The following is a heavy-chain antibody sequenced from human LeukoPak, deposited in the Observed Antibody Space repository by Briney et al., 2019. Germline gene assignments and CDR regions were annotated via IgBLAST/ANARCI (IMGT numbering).Heavy chain of an antibody. Sequence: SETLSLTCTVSGASISDYYWSWIRQPPGKGLEWIGYIYHSGSTNYSPSLKSRVTISVDTSKNQFSLKLNSVTAADTAIYYCARDLHRVDSGDYRATHYYYMDVWGKGTTVTVSS. CDR3: ARDLHRVDSGDYRATHYYYMDV. J-gene: IGHJ6*03. CDR2: IYHSGST. D-gene: IGHD3-3*01. V-gene: IGHV4-59*01. CDR1: GASISDYY.